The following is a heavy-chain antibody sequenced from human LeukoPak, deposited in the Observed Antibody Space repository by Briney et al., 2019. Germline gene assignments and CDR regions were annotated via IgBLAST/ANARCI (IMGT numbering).Heavy chain of an antibody. J-gene: IGHJ3*02. Sequence: SETLSLTCAVSGGSISSNSYYWGWIRQPPGKGLEWIGYIYYSGSTNYNPSLKSRVTISVDTSKNQFSLKLSSVTAADTAVYYCARDSDGYNSGAFDIWGQGTMVTVSS. CDR3: ARDSDGYNSGAFDI. V-gene: IGHV4-61*05. D-gene: IGHD5-24*01. CDR2: IYYSGST. CDR1: GGSISSNSYY.